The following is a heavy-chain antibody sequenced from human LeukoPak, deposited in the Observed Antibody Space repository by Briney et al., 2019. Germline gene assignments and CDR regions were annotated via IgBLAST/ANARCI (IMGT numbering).Heavy chain of an antibody. V-gene: IGHV4-39*07. Sequence: SETLSLTCTVSGGSISSSSYYWGWIRQPPGKGLEWIGSIYYSGSTYYNPSLKSRVTISVDTSKNQFSLKLGSVTAADTAVYYCARDAAAGPGAIDYWGQGTLVTVSS. CDR2: IYYSGST. CDR3: ARDAAAGPGAIDY. J-gene: IGHJ4*02. CDR1: GGSISSSSYY. D-gene: IGHD6-13*01.